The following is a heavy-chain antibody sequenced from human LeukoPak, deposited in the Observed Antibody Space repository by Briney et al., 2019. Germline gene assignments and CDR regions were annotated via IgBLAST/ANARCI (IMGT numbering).Heavy chain of an antibody. J-gene: IGHJ4*02. CDR1: ELPIADFA. CDR2: ISGDGVST. V-gene: IGHV3-43*02. Sequence: GGSLRLSCVASELPIADFAMHWVRQAPGKGLEWVSLISGDGVSTFYADSVKGRFSISRDNSKNSLYLEMNSLRTEDAAMYYCAKESGKFDYWGQGTLVAVSS. CDR3: AKESGKFDY.